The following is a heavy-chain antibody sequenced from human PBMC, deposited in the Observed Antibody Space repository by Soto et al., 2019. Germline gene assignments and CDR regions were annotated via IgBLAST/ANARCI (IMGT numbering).Heavy chain of an antibody. Sequence: QVHLVASGRGLVKPGGSLRLSCAASGFTFSDYQMSWIRQAPGKGLEWVSYIGSSGLSVYYEDSVKGRFTISRDNANNSLYLQMNSLRAEDSAVYYCARDLRQLLSHNYYYYYLDVWGKGTTVSVSS. J-gene: IGHJ6*03. CDR2: IGSSGLSV. V-gene: IGHV3-11*01. CDR3: ARDLRQLLSHNYYYYYLDV. D-gene: IGHD2-2*01. CDR1: GFTFSDYQ.